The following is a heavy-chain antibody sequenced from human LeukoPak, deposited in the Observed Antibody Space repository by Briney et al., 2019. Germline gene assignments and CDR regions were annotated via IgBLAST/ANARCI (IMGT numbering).Heavy chain of an antibody. V-gene: IGHV4-34*01. CDR2: INHSGST. J-gene: IGHJ6*02. CDR3: ARDYRTQYYYYGLDV. CDR1: GGSFSGYY. Sequence: SETLSLTCAVYGGSFSGYYWSWIRQPPGKGLEWIGEINHSGSTNYNPSLKSRVTISVDTSKNQFSLKLSSVTAADTAVYYCARDYRTQYYYYGLDVWGQGTTVTVSS. D-gene: IGHD3-10*01.